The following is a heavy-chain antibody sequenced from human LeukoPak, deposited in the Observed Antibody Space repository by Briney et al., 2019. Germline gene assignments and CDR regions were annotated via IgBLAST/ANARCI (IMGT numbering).Heavy chain of an antibody. J-gene: IGHJ5*02. D-gene: IGHD3-10*01. CDR3: ARDGYGSGSYVWFDP. CDR1: GGSINSYY. V-gene: IGHV4-59*01. CDR2: IYYSGST. Sequence: PSETLSLTCTVSGGSINSYYWSWIRQSPGKGLEWIGYIYYSGSTNYNPSLKSRVTISVDTSKNQFSLKLSSVTAADTAVYYCARDGYGSGSYVWFDPWGQGTLVTVSS.